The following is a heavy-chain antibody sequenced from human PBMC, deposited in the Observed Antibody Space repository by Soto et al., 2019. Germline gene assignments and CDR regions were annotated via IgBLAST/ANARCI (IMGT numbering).Heavy chain of an antibody. CDR1: GLSVSINY. CDR2: IYANGNT. V-gene: IGHV3-53*01. D-gene: IGHD1-26*01. CDR3: ASQGISGNYWEGFDY. J-gene: IGHJ4*02. Sequence: GGSLRLSCAASGLSVSINYMSWVRQAPGRGLEWVSVIYANGNTYYADSVKGRFTLSRDNLKNRLYLQMNSLRADDTAVYYCASQGISGNYWEGFDYWGRGTLVTVSS.